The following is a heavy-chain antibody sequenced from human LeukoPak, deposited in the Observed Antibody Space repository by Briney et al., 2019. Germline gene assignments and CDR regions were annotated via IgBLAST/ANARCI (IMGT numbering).Heavy chain of an antibody. J-gene: IGHJ4*01. Sequence: GGSLRLSCAASGFTFSNSAMSWVRQAPGKGLEWVSTLSGSGITTYYADSVKGRFTISRDNSKNTLYLQMNTLRTEDSALYYCAKGIYSSGWSYFDYWGHGTLVTVSS. CDR1: GFTFSNSA. CDR3: AKGIYSSGWSYFDY. CDR2: LSGSGITT. D-gene: IGHD6-19*01. V-gene: IGHV3-23*01.